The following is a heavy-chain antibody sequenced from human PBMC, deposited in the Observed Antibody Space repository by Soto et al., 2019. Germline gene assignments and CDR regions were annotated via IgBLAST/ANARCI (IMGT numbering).Heavy chain of an antibody. V-gene: IGHV4-34*01. CDR1: GGSFSGYY. D-gene: IGHD3-3*01. Sequence: QVQLQQWGAGLLKPSETLSLTCAVYGGSFSGYYWSWIRQPPGKGLEWIGEINHSGSTNYNPSLKSRVTISVDTSKNQFSLKLSSVTAADTAVYYCARGRSGPDAFDIWGQGTMVTVSS. CDR3: ARGRSGPDAFDI. CDR2: INHSGST. J-gene: IGHJ3*02.